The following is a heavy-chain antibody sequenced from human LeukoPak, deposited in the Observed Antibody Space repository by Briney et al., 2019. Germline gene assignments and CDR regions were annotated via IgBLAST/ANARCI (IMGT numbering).Heavy chain of an antibody. CDR3: ARDSSGWYYFDY. CDR1: GFTVSSNY. Sequence: HSGGSLRLSCAASGFTVSSNYMSWVRQAPGKGLEWVSVIYSGGSTYYADSVKGRFTISRDNSKNTLYLQMNSLRAEDTAVYYCARDSSGWYYFDYWGQGTLVTVSS. J-gene: IGHJ4*02. CDR2: IYSGGST. V-gene: IGHV3-53*01. D-gene: IGHD6-19*01.